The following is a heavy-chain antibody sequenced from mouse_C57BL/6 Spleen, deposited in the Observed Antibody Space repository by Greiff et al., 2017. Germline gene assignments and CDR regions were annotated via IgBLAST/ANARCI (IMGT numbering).Heavy chain of an antibody. CDR3: ARRVWDGGFAY. V-gene: IGHV1-39*01. D-gene: IGHD4-1*01. Sequence: VQLQQSGPELVKPGASVKISCKASGYSFTDYYMNWVKQSNGKSLEWIGVINPNYGTTSYNPTFKGTATLTVDQSSSTAYRQLNSQTSEDSAVYYCARRVWDGGFAYWGQGTLVTVSA. CDR2: INPNYGTT. J-gene: IGHJ3*01. CDR1: GYSFTDYY.